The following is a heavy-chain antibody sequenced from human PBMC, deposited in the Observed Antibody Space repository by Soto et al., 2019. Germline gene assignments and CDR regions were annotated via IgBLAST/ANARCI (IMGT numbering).Heavy chain of an antibody. CDR3: ARIRGTPGAY. D-gene: IGHD1-26*01. V-gene: IGHV3-23*01. CDR2: ISGSSDNT. CDR1: GFTFSNYA. J-gene: IGHJ4*02. Sequence: GGSLRLSCAASGFTFSNYAMSWVRQAPGKGLEWVSSISGSSDNTYYAESVKGRFTISRDNSKNTLYLQMNSLRAEDTAVYFCARIRGTPGAYWGQGTLVTVS.